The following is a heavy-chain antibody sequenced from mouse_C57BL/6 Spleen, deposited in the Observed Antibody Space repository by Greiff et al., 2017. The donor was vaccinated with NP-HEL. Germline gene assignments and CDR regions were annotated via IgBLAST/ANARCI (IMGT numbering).Heavy chain of an antibody. J-gene: IGHJ2*01. D-gene: IGHD1-1*01. CDR2: IYPGDGDT. CDR1: GYAFSSYW. CDR3: AREDYYGSNFDY. V-gene: IGHV1-80*01. Sequence: QVQLQQSGAELVKPGASVKISCKASGYAFSSYWMNWVKQRPGKGLEWIGQIYPGDGDTNYNGKFKGKATLTADKSSSTAYMQLSSLTSEDSAVYFCAREDYYGSNFDYWGQGTTLTVSS.